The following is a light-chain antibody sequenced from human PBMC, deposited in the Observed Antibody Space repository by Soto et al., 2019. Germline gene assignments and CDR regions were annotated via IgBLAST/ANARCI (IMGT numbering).Light chain of an antibody. V-gene: IGKV3-11*01. CDR3: QQRNNWPLT. J-gene: IGKJ4*01. CDR1: QSVSEF. Sequence: EILLTQSPSTLALSPGERATLSCKARQSVSEFLAWYQQKPGQAPRLLIYDASNRATGIPARFSGSGSGTDFILTISSLEPEDFELYYCQQRNNWPLTFGGGTKVDIK. CDR2: DAS.